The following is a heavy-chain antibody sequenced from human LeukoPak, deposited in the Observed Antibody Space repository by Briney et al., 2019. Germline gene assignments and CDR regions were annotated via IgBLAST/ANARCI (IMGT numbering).Heavy chain of an antibody. CDR1: GGSMNTYF. CDR2: VKSKTDGDIT. J-gene: IGHJ4*02. D-gene: IGHD2-2*01. Sequence: TPSETLSLTCTVSGGSMNTYFWSWVRQAPGKGLEWVGRVKSKTDGDITDYAAPVKGRFTISRDDSQNTLYLQMNSLKTEDTAVYYCTTDFTSRDYWGQGTLVTVSS. CDR3: TTDFTSRDY. V-gene: IGHV3-15*01.